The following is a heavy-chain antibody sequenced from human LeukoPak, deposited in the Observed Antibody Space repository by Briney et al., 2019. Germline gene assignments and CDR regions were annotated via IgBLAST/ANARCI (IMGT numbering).Heavy chain of an antibody. CDR1: GFTFSNYA. CDR3: AKAPPPYCSGGSCFDAFDI. J-gene: IGHJ3*02. Sequence: PGGSLRLSCAASGFTFSNYAMNWVRQAPGKGLDWVSAISHSGGTTYYADSVKGRFTISRDNSKNTLYLQMNSLRAEDTAVYYCAKAPPPYCSGGSCFDAFDIWGQGTMVTVSS. V-gene: IGHV3-23*01. CDR2: ISHSGGTT. D-gene: IGHD2-15*01.